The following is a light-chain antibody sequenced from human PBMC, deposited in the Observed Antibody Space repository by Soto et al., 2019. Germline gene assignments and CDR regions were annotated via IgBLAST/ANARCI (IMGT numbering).Light chain of an antibody. CDR2: DAS. CDR1: QSISNW. CDR3: QHYHSYPWT. J-gene: IGKJ1*01. Sequence: IRMTKPPSTVSASVGDRVTITCRASQSISNWLAWYQQKPGKAPKLLIYDASTLETGVPSRFSGSGSGTEFSLTIISLQPEDFATYHCQHYHSYPWTFGQGTKVDIK. V-gene: IGKV1-5*01.